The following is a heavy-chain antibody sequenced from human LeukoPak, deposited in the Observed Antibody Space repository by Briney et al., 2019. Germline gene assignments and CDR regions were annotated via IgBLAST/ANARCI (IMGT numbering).Heavy chain of an antibody. CDR2: IYYNGIT. D-gene: IGHD3-22*01. Sequence: SETLSLTCTVSGGSISSYYWSWIRQPPGKGLEWIGYIYYNGITNYNPSLKSRVTISVDKSKNQFSLKLSSVTAADTAVYYCARDMSYDSSGLSPAYAFDIWGQGTMVTVSS. CDR1: GGSISSYY. J-gene: IGHJ3*02. V-gene: IGHV4-59*01. CDR3: ARDMSYDSSGLSPAYAFDI.